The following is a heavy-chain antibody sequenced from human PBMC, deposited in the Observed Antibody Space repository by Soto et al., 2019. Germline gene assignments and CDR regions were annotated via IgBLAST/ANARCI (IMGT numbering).Heavy chain of an antibody. J-gene: IGHJ3*02. CDR2: ISYDGSNK. CDR1: GFTFSSYG. V-gene: IGHV3-30*03. Sequence: PGGSLRLSCAASGFTFSSYGMHWVRQAPGKGLEWVAVISYDGSNKYYADSVKGRFTISRDNSKNTLYLQMNSLRAEDTAVYYCATHSGYYYDSSGYYYNTKVRAFDIWGQGTMVTVSS. CDR3: ATHSGYYYDSSGYYYNTKVRAFDI. D-gene: IGHD3-22*01.